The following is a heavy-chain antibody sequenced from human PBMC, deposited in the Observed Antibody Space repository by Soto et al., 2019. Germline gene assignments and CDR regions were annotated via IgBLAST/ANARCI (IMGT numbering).Heavy chain of an antibody. D-gene: IGHD2-15*01. CDR2: IYYSGST. Sequence: SETLSLTCTVSGAPITINYWSWIRQAPGKGLEWIGYIYYSGSTTYNPSLKSRVTMSADTSKDQFSLKLNSVTAADTAVYYCARDAGGPYDHWGPGSLVTVSA. CDR3: ARDAGGPYDH. CDR1: GAPITINY. J-gene: IGHJ4*01. V-gene: IGHV4-59*01.